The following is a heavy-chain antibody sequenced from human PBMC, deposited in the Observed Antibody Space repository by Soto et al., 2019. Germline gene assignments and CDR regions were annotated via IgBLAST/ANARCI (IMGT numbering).Heavy chain of an antibody. Sequence: GGSLRFSCAASGFTFSIYGMHWVRQAPGKGLEWVAAISYHGSNKYYADSVKGRFTISRDNSKNTLYLQLDSPRAEDTAVYYCAKPYSGNYPRPFDYWGQGTLVTVSS. J-gene: IGHJ4*02. V-gene: IGHV3-30*18. CDR3: AKPYSGNYPRPFDY. CDR1: GFTFSIYG. CDR2: ISYHGSNK. D-gene: IGHD1-26*01.